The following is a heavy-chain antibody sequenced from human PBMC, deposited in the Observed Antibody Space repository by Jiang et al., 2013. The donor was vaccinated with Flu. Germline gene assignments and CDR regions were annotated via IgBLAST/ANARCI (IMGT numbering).Heavy chain of an antibody. CDR1: GGSISSSSYY. CDR2: IYYSGST. D-gene: IGHD5-24*01. CDR3: ARTLFGGYNSGFDY. V-gene: IGHV4-39*01. J-gene: IGHJ4*02. Sequence: LLKPSETLSLTCTVSGGSISSSSYYWGWIRQPPGKGLEWIGSIYYSGSTYYNPSLKSRVTISVDTSKNQFSLKLSSVTAADTAVYYCARTLFGGYNSGFDYWGQGTLVTVSS.